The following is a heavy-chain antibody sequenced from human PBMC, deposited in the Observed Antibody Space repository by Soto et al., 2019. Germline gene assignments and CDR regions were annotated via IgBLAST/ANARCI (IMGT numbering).Heavy chain of an antibody. CDR1: GFTFSSYA. CDR3: AKTTGGTYAYDY. D-gene: IGHD3-16*01. Sequence: GVFLRLSCAASGFTFSSYARSWVRQAPGKGLEWVSRISGSGGSTNYADSVKGRFTISRDNSKNTLYLQMNSLRAEDTAVYYCAKTTGGTYAYDYWGQGTLVTVSS. V-gene: IGHV3-23*01. J-gene: IGHJ4*02. CDR2: ISGSGGST.